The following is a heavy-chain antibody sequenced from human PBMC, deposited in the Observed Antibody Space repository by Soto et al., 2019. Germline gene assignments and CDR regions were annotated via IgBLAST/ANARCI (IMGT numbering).Heavy chain of an antibody. CDR2: ISAPTGRS. CDR1: GYTFTSSG. Sequence: QVQLVQSGAEVKKPGASVKVSCKASGYTFTSSGMSWVRQAPGQGLEWMGWISAPTGRSEYAQRSQGRVTMTTDRSTSTAYMELRSLRSDDTAVYYCARAFFYQGSDSRGYSFDAFDFWGPGTLVTVSS. CDR3: ARAFFYQGSDSRGYSFDAFDF. D-gene: IGHD3-22*01. V-gene: IGHV1-18*01. J-gene: IGHJ3*01.